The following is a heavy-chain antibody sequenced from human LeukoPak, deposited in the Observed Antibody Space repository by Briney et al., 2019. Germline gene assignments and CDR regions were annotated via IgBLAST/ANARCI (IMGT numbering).Heavy chain of an antibody. J-gene: IGHJ6*02. D-gene: IGHD3-3*01. CDR3: ARLDQNTIFCPLGSMDV. Sequence: PSETLSLTCAVYGGSFSGYYWSWIRQPPGKGLEWIGEINHSGSTNYNPSLKSRITISVDTSKNQFSLKLSSVTAADTAVYYCARLDQNTIFCPLGSMDVWGQGTTVTVSS. CDR2: INHSGST. CDR1: GGSFSGYY. V-gene: IGHV4-34*01.